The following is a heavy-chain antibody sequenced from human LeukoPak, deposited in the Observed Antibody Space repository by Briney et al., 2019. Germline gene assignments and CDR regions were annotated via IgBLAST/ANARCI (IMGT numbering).Heavy chain of an antibody. CDR3: ARGSSKFDP. Sequence: SETLSLTCTVSGGSISSSNYYWGWIRQPPGKGLEWIGYIYYSGSTNYNPSLKSRVTISVDTSKNQFSLKLSSVTAADTAVYYCARGSSKFDPWGQGTLVTVSS. D-gene: IGHD3-10*01. CDR1: GGSISSSNYY. CDR2: IYYSGST. V-gene: IGHV4-61*05. J-gene: IGHJ5*02.